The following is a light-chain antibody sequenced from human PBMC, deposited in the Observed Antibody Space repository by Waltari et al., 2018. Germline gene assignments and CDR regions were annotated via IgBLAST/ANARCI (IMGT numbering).Light chain of an antibody. CDR2: KVS. V-gene: IGKV1-5*03. J-gene: IGKJ1*01. CDR3: QQYNSDSWT. CDR1: PSVSTW. Sequence: DIQMTQSPSTLSASVGDRITITCRASPSVSTWLALFQHKPGKAPNLLIYKVSNLESGVPSRFSGGGSGTEFTLTISSLQPDDFATYYCQQYNSDSWTFGQGTKVEI.